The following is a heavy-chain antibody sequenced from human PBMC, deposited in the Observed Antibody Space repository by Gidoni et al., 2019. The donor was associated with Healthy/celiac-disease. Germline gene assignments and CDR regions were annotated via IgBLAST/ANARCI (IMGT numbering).Heavy chain of an antibody. Sequence: QVQLVQSGAEVKKPGSSVKVSCKASGATFSSDAISWVRQAPGQGLEWMGRIIPILGIANYAQKFQGRVTITADKSTSTAYMELSSLRSEDTAVYYCARVVGECSSTSCYADYFDYWGQGTLVTVSS. J-gene: IGHJ4*02. V-gene: IGHV1-69*04. CDR3: ARVVGECSSTSCYADYFDY. D-gene: IGHD2-2*01. CDR1: GATFSSDA. CDR2: IIPILGIA.